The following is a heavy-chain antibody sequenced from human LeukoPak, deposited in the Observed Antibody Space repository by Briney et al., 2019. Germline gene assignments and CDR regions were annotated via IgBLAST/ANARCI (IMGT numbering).Heavy chain of an antibody. CDR2: IYYSGST. D-gene: IGHD1-20*01. J-gene: IGHJ4*02. CDR1: GGSISSSSYY. CDR3: AGFNWNPGY. Sequence: SETLSLTCTVSGGSISSSSYYWGWIGQPPGKGLEWIGSIYYSGSTYYNPSLKSRVTISVDTSKNQFSLKLSSVTAADTAVYYCAGFNWNPGYWGQGTLVTVSS. V-gene: IGHV4-39*01.